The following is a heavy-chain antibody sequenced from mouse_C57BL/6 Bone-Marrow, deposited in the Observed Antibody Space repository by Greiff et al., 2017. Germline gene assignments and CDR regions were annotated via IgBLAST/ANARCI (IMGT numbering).Heavy chain of an antibody. D-gene: IGHD2-3*01. V-gene: IGHV14-4*01. CDR1: GFNIKDDY. Sequence: EVKLVESGAELVRPGASVKLSCTASGFNIKDDYMHWVKQRPEQGLEWIGWIDPENGDTEYASKFQGKATITADTSSNTAYLQLSSLTSEDTAVYYCTTGDGYYFYAMDYWGQGTSVTVSS. J-gene: IGHJ4*01. CDR2: IDPENGDT. CDR3: TTGDGYYFYAMDY.